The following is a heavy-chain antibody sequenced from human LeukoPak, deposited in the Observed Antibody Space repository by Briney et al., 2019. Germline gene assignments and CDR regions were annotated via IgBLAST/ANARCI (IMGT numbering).Heavy chain of an antibody. J-gene: IGHJ4*02. D-gene: IGHD2-8*01. Sequence: PSETLSLTCTVSGGSISNYYWSWIRQPPRKGLERIGYIYYSGSTNYNPSLKSRVTISVDTSKNQFSLKLSSVTAADTAVYYCARGGTRRLFDYWGQGTLVTVSP. CDR3: ARGGTRRLFDY. CDR2: IYYSGST. CDR1: GGSISNYY. V-gene: IGHV4-59*01.